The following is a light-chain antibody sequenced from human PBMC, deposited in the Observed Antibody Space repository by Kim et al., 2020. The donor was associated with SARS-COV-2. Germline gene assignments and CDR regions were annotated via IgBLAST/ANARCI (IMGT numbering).Light chain of an antibody. CDR1: PSLVHSDGNTY. CDR3: MQDTPWPRT. Sequence: PASLSCRSSPSLVHSDGNTYLNWFQQRPGQSPRRLISRVSTRDSGVPDRFSGSGSGTDFTLNISRVEAEDVAVYYCMQDTPWPRTFGQGTKVDIK. J-gene: IGKJ1*01. V-gene: IGKV2-30*02. CDR2: RVS.